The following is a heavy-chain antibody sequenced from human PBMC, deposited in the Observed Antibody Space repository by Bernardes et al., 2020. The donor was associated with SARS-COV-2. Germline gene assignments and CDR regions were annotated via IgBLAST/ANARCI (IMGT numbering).Heavy chain of an antibody. V-gene: IGHV3-11*05. CDR3: VRGGFRDRVWFGASGLNWYFDL. CDR1: GFTFSDYY. Sequence: GGSLRLSCAASGFTFSDYYMSWIRQAPGKGLEWVSYISSSSSYTNYADSVKGRFTISRDNAKNSLYLQMNSLRAEDTAVYYCVRGGFRDRVWFGASGLNWYFDLWGRGTLVTVSS. CDR2: ISSSSSYT. J-gene: IGHJ2*01. D-gene: IGHD3-10*01.